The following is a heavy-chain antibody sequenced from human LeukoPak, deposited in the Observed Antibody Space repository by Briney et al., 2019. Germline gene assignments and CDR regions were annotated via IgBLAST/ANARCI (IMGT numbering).Heavy chain of an antibody. CDR2: IYPGDSDT. J-gene: IGHJ5*01. D-gene: IGHD6-13*01. Sequence: GESLKMSCKGFGYRFTSHWIGWVRQMPGKGLEWMGIIYPGDSDTRYSPSFQGQVTISADKSISTAYLQWSSLKASDTAMYYCARLEAVAGYNWFDPWGQGTLVTVSS. V-gene: IGHV5-51*01. CDR1: GYRFTSHW. CDR3: ARLEAVAGYNWFDP.